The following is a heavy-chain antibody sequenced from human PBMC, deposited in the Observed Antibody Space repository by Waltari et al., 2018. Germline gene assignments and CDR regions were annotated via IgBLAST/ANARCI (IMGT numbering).Heavy chain of an antibody. V-gene: IGHV4-59*01. D-gene: IGHD5-18*01. J-gene: IGHJ4*02. Sequence: QVQLQESGPGLVKPSETLSLTCTVSGGSISSYYWSWIRQPPGKGLEWIGYIDYSGSTNYNPSLKSRVTISVDTSKNQFSRKLSSVTAADTAVYYWARGPGYSYGYSFDYWAREPWSPSPQ. CDR2: IDYSGST. CDR3: ARGPGYSYGYSFDY. CDR1: GGSISSYY.